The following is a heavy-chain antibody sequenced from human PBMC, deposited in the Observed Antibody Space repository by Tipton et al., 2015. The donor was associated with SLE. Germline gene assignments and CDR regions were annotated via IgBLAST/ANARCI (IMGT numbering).Heavy chain of an antibody. Sequence: QSGPEVKQPGASVTVACKASGFTFSNYGSSWVRLAPGGGLEWMGWISGYNAKTNFAQKFQGRLTMTTDTSTRTAYMDLTGLTFDDTAMYYCVKDGAATAAGGYDMWGQGTMVTVSS. V-gene: IGHV1-18*01. CDR3: VKDGAATAAGGYDM. J-gene: IGHJ3*02. CDR1: GFTFSNYG. CDR2: ISGYNAKT. D-gene: IGHD6-13*01.